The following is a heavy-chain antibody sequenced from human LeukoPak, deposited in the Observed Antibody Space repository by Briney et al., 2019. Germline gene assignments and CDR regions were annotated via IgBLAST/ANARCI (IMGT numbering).Heavy chain of an antibody. D-gene: IGHD6-13*01. J-gene: IGHJ5*02. CDR3: GGGIAAAQRHWFDP. V-gene: IGHV3-30*03. CDR1: GFTFRNYG. CDR2: VSYDGTTQ. Sequence: GGSLRLSCAASGFTFRNYGMHWVRQAPGKGLEWVAVVSYDGTTQYYVDSVKGRFTISRDNSKNMVYMQMNSLRDEDTAVYYCGGGIAAAQRHWFDPWGQGTLVSVSS.